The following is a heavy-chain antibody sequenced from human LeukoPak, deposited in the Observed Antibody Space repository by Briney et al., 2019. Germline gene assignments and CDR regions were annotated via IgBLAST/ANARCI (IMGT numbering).Heavy chain of an antibody. J-gene: IGHJ4*02. CDR1: GGSITSHY. V-gene: IGHV4-59*08. Sequence: SETLSLTCTVSGGSITSHYRSWIRQPPGKGLEWIGYIYYSGNTNYNPSLKSRVTISVDTSKNQFSLKLSSVTAADTAVYYCARHKAYGSGSYSPYHFDYWGQGTQVTVSS. CDR3: ARHKAYGSGSYSPYHFDY. D-gene: IGHD3-10*01. CDR2: IYYSGNT.